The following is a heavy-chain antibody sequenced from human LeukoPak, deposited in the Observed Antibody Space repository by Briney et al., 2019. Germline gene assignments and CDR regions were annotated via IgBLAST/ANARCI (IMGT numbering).Heavy chain of an antibody. V-gene: IGHV1-2*02. Sequence: ASVKVSCKASGYTFTVYYIHWVRQAPGQGPEWMGWINPNSGGTKSIQKFQGRVTMTRDTSISTAYMELGRLRSDDTAVYYCARMTTRLTADGSLALWGEGAAVTVPS. CDR3: ARMTTRLTADGSLAL. CDR2: INPNSGGT. CDR1: GYTFTVYY. J-gene: IGHJ4*02. D-gene: IGHD6-13*01.